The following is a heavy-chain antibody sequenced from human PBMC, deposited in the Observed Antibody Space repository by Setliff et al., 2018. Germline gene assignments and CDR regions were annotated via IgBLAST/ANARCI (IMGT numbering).Heavy chain of an antibody. V-gene: IGHV3-23*01. CDR1: GFTFSSYA. Sequence: GGSLRLSCAASGFTFSSYAMSWVRQAPGKGLEWVSAISGSGGSTYYADSVKGRFTISRDNSKNTLYLQMNSLRAEDTAVYYCAKGVSRGYSYGYDAFDIWGQGTMVTV. CDR3: AKGVSRGYSYGYDAFDI. J-gene: IGHJ3*02. D-gene: IGHD5-18*01. CDR2: ISGSGGST.